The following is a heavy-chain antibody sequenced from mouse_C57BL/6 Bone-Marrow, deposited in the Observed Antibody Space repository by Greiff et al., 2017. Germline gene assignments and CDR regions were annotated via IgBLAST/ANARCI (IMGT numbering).Heavy chain of an antibody. CDR3: ARDWDKNLDD. J-gene: IGHJ2*01. CDR1: GYTFTSYW. V-gene: IGHV1-69*01. CDR2: IDPSDGCT. D-gene: IGHD4-1*01. Sequence: VQLQQPGAELVMPGASVKLSCKASGYTFTSYWMHWVKQRPGQGLEWIGDIDPSDGCTNYNQKFKGKSTWTVDKSSSTAYMQRSSLTSEDSAVDFCARDWDKNLDDWGQGTTLTVSS.